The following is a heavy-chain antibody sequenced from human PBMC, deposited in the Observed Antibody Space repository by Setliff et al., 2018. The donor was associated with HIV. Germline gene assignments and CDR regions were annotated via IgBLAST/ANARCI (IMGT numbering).Heavy chain of an antibody. V-gene: IGHV4-39*01. J-gene: IGHJ3*02. D-gene: IGHD3-3*01. CDR3: ARRGFRSDGRAFDI. Sequence: SETLSLTCTVSGGSISSGSYYWSWIRQPPGKGLEWIGSIYYSGSTYYNPSLKSRVTISVDTSKNQFSLKLSSVTAADTAVYYCARRGFRSDGRAFDIWGQGTMVTVSS. CDR2: IYYSGST. CDR1: GGSISSGSYY.